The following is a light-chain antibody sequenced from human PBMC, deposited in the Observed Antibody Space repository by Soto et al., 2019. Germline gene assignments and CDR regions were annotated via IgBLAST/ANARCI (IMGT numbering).Light chain of an antibody. CDR1: QSFTTSQ. CDR2: GAS. J-gene: IGKJ5*01. CDR3: QQRHNWPIT. Sequence: ESVLTQSPGTLSLSPGERATLFCRASQSFTTSQLAWYQQRPGQAPRVLIFGASRRATGIPDRFSGSGSGTDFTLTISSLEPADFGVYYCQQRHNWPITFGQGTRLEI. V-gene: IGKV3D-20*02.